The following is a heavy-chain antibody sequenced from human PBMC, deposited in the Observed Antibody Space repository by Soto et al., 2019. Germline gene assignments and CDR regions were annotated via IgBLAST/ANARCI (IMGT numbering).Heavy chain of an antibody. J-gene: IGHJ4*02. V-gene: IGHV1-18*01. Sequence: QVPLVQSGAEVKKPGASVRVSCKASGYTFTSYGITWVRQAPGQGLEWMGWISTYNGDTNYAQKLQGRVTMTTDSSTTTAYMELRSLRSDDTAVYYCARDLVYYYHDSSGYYYARFDYWGQGTLVTVSS. CDR2: ISTYNGDT. CDR1: GYTFTSYG. CDR3: ARDLVYYYHDSSGYYYARFDY. D-gene: IGHD3-22*01.